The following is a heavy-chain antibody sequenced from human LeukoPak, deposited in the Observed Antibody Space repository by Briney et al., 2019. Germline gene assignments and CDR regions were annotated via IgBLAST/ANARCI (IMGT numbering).Heavy chain of an antibody. V-gene: IGHV3-23*01. CDR2: ISGSGGST. J-gene: IGHJ5*02. Sequence: GGSLRVFCAASGFTFSSYAMSWVRQAPGKGLEWVSAISGSGGSTYYADSVKGRFTISRDNSKNTLYLQMNSLRAEDTAVYYCAKDGSLWSGELSWFDPWGQGTLVTVSS. CDR1: GFTFSSYA. CDR3: AKDGSLWSGELSWFDP. D-gene: IGHD3-10*01.